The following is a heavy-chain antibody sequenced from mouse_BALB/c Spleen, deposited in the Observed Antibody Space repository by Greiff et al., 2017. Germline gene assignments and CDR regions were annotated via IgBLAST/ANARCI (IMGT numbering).Heavy chain of an antibody. CDR3: ARQGITTDY. V-gene: IGHV5-9-3*01. CDR2: ISSGGSYT. D-gene: IGHD2-4*01. Sequence: EVQRVESGGGLVKPGGSLKLSCAASGFTFSSYAISWVRQTPEKRLEWVATISSGGSYTYYPDSVKGRFTISRDNAKNTLYLQMSSLRSEDTAMYYCARQGITTDYWGQGTTLTVSS. J-gene: IGHJ2*01. CDR1: GFTFSSYA.